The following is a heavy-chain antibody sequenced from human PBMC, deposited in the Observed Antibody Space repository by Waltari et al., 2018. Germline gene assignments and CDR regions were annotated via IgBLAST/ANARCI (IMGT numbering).Heavy chain of an antibody. Sequence: QLQLQESGPGLVKPSETLSLTCTVSGGSFSSSSYYWGWIRQPPGKGLEWIGSIYYSGSTYYNPSLKSRVTISVDTSKNQFSLKLSSVTAADTAVYYCARSIAVADWFDPWGQGTLVTVSS. CDR2: IYYSGST. CDR1: GGSFSSSSYY. D-gene: IGHD6-19*01. J-gene: IGHJ5*02. V-gene: IGHV4-39*07. CDR3: ARSIAVADWFDP.